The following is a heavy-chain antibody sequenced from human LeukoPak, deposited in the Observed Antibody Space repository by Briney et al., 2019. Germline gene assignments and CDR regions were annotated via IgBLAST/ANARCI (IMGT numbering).Heavy chain of an antibody. CDR2: INPNSGGT. D-gene: IGHD2-15*01. CDR3: ARDLNKLGYCSGGSCYTITFAY. J-gene: IGHJ4*02. V-gene: IGHV1-2*02. CDR1: GYTFTGYY. Sequence: ASVKVSCKASGYTFTGYYMHWVRQAPGQGLEWMGWINPNSGGTNYAQKFQGRVTMTRDTSISTAYMELSGLRSDDTAVYYCARDLNKLGYCSGGSCYTITFAYWGQGTLVTVSS.